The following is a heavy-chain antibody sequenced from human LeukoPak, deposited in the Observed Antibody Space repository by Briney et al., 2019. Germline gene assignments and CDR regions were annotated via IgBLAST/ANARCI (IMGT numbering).Heavy chain of an antibody. CDR2: INSDGTTT. CDR3: VLYGLGSPH. D-gene: IGHD3-10*01. J-gene: IGHJ4*02. CDR1: GFSFSIYY. V-gene: IGHV3-74*01. Sequence: GGSLRLSCAASGFSFSIYYMHWVRQAPGKGLVWVSRINSDGTTTVYADSVRGRFTISRDNAKNTLYLRMNGLRAEDTTVYYCVLYGLGSPHWGQGTLVTVSS.